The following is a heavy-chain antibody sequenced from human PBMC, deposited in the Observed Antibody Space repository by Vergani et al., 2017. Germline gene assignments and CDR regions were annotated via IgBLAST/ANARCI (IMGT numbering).Heavy chain of an antibody. CDR2: CSWNSNSI. CDR1: GFTSSGFA. V-gene: IGHV3-9*02. J-gene: IGHJ5*02. CDR3: AKDLGTSSVGGWFDP. D-gene: IGHD6-6*01. Sequence: EVQLEESGGGLVLPGRSLRLSCLASGFTSSGFAMHWVRQAPGKGLEWVSGCSWNSNSIGYADSVKGRFTISRDNAKNSLYLQMNSLRAEDTALYYCAKDLGTSSVGGWFDPWGKGTLVTVSS.